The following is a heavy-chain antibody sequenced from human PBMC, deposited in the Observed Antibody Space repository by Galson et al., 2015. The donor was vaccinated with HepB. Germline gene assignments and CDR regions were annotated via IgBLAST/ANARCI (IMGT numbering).Heavy chain of an antibody. J-gene: IGHJ4*02. CDR1: GFAFSTYA. D-gene: IGHD4-23*01. Sequence: SLRLSCAASGFAFSTYAMSWVRQAPGRGLEWVSAISGAGGSTYSAESVKGRFTISRDSSKNTLYLQMNNLRVEDTAVYYCTRDGGHGGKGKYCFDSWGQGILVTVSS. CDR2: ISGAGGST. CDR3: TRDGGHGGKGKYCFDS. V-gene: IGHV3-23*01.